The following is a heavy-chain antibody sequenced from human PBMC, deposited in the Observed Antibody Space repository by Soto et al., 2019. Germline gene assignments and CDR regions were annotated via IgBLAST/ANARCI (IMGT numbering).Heavy chain of an antibody. Sequence: PSETLSLTRAVSGGSISSSNWWSWVRQPPGKGLEWIGEIYHSGSTNYNPSLKSRVTISVDKSKNQFSLKLSSVTAADTAVYYCASTGSITVGAFDIWGQGTMVTVSS. D-gene: IGHD2-2*01. J-gene: IGHJ3*02. CDR3: ASTGSITVGAFDI. V-gene: IGHV4-4*02. CDR1: GGSISSSNW. CDR2: IYHSGST.